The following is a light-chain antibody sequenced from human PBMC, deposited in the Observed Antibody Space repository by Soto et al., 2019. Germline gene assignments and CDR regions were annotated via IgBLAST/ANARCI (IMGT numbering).Light chain of an antibody. Sequence: DIPMTQSPSSLSASVGDRVTITSRASQGISNLLGWFQHKPGKAPKRLIYAASSLQGGVPSRFSGSGSGTEFTLTITGLQPEDFADYYCLQHNTYPYTFGQGTKLEI. CDR1: QGISNL. CDR3: LQHNTYPYT. V-gene: IGKV1-17*01. J-gene: IGKJ2*01. CDR2: AAS.